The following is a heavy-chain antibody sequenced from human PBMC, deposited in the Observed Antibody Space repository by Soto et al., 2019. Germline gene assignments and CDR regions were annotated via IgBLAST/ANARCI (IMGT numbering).Heavy chain of an antibody. J-gene: IGHJ6*02. Sequence: SETLSLTCAVSGGSISSSNWWSWVRQPPGKGLEWIGEIYHSGSTNYNPSLKSRVTISVDKSKNQFSLKLSSVTAADTAVYYCARGEGVDSSNGMDVWGQGTTVTVSS. D-gene: IGHD1-26*01. CDR1: GGSISSSNW. CDR3: ARGEGVDSSNGMDV. V-gene: IGHV4-4*02. CDR2: IYHSGST.